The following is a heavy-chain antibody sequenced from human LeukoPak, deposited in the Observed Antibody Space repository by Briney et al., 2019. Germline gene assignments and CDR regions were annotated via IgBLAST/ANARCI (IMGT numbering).Heavy chain of an antibody. CDR1: GFTFSSYE. CDR3: ARDVGGRGWFDP. D-gene: IGHD3-16*01. V-gene: IGHV3-48*03. CDR2: ISSSSSTI. Sequence: GGSLRLSCAASGFTFSSYEMNWVRQAPGKGLEWVSYISSSSSTIHYADSVKGRFTISRDNAKNSLYLQMNSLRAEDTAVYYCARDVGGRGWFDPWGQGTLVTVSS. J-gene: IGHJ5*02.